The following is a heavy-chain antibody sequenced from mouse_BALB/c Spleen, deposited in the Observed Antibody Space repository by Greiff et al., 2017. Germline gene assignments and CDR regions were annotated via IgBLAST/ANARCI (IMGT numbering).Heavy chain of an antibody. CDR1: GYTFTSYW. J-gene: IGHJ2*01. Sequence: QVQLKQSGAELAKPGASVKMSCKASGYTFTSYWMHWVKQRPGQGLEWIGYINPSTGYTEYNQKFKDKATLTADKSSSTAYMQLSSLTSEDSAVYYCARGLYYYGSRPFDYWGQGTTLTVSS. D-gene: IGHD1-1*01. CDR3: ARGLYYYGSRPFDY. CDR2: INPSTGYT. V-gene: IGHV1-7*01.